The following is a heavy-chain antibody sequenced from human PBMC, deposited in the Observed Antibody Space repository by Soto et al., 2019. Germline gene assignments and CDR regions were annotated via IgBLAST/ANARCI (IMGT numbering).Heavy chain of an antibody. CDR2: IYWDDDK. CDR3: AHRPSYCSGGSCYSGFDY. CDR1: GFSLSTSGVG. J-gene: IGHJ4*02. D-gene: IGHD2-15*01. Sequence: QITLKESGPMLVKPTQTLTLTCTFSGFSLSTSGVGVGWIRQPPGKALEWLALIYWDDDKRYSPSLKSRLTITKDTSKNQVVLTMTNMDPVDTATYYCAHRPSYCSGGSCYSGFDYWGQGTLGTVSS. V-gene: IGHV2-5*02.